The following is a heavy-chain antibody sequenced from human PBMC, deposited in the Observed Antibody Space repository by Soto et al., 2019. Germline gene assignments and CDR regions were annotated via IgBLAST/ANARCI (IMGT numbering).Heavy chain of an antibody. D-gene: IGHD4-17*01. J-gene: IGHJ2*01. Sequence: QLQLQESGPGLVKPSETLSLTCTVSGGSISSSSYYSGWIRQPPGKGLEWIGSIYYSGSTYYNPSLKSRVTISVDTSKNQFSLKLSSVTAADTAVYYCARRGAVTHWYFDLWGRGTLVTVSS. V-gene: IGHV4-39*01. CDR2: IYYSGST. CDR1: GGSISSSSYY. CDR3: ARRGAVTHWYFDL.